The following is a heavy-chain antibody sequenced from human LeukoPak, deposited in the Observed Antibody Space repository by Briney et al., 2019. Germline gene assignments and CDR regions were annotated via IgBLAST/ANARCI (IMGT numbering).Heavy chain of an antibody. D-gene: IGHD5-12*01. V-gene: IGHV3-30*02. Sequence: PGGSLRLSCAASGFTFSSYGMHWVRQAPGKGLEWVAFIRYDGINKYYADSVKSRYTISRDNSKNTLYLQMNSLRAEDTAVCYCANFRGYSGYGGLFDYWGQGTLVTVSS. J-gene: IGHJ4*02. CDR1: GFTFSSYG. CDR2: IRYDGINK. CDR3: ANFRGYSGYGGLFDY.